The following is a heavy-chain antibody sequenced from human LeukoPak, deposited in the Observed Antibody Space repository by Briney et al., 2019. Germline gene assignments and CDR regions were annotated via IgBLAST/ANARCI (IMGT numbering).Heavy chain of an antibody. CDR3: ARLFWSGYTYFDP. CDR2: ICYRGNT. Sequence: SQTLSLTCTVSGGTIDSGGLYWSWIRECPGKGLEWIGNICYRGNTDYNPALKSRAHISVVSSKTQFSLRLSSVPAADTAVYHCARLFWSGYTYFDPWGQGTLVTVSS. D-gene: IGHD3-3*01. J-gene: IGHJ5*02. CDR1: GGTIDSGGLY. V-gene: IGHV4-31*03.